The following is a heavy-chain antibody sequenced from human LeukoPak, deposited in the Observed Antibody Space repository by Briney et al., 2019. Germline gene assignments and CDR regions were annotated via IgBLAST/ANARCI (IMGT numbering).Heavy chain of an antibody. V-gene: IGHV3-21*01. CDR3: ARDSSGYYDFDY. CDR1: GFTFSRYS. Sequence: PGGSLRLSCAASGFTFSRYSMNWVRQAPGKGLEWVSSISSSRSYIYYADSVKGRVTISRDNAKNSLYLQMNSLRAEDTAVYYCARDSSGYYDFDYWGQGTLVTVSS. D-gene: IGHD3-22*01. CDR2: ISSSRSYI. J-gene: IGHJ4*02.